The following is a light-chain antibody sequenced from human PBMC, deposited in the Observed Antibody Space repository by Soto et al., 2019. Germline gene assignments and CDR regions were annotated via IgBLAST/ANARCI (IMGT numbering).Light chain of an antibody. CDR3: QQRSHWPT. Sequence: EIVLTQSPATLSLSPGERATLSCRASKSVSSHLAWYQQKPGQSPRLLIYDASNRATGIPARFSGSGSGTDFTLTISSLDPEDFAFYFCQQRSHWPTFGQGTKVEIK. J-gene: IGKJ1*01. CDR1: KSVSSH. V-gene: IGKV3-11*01. CDR2: DAS.